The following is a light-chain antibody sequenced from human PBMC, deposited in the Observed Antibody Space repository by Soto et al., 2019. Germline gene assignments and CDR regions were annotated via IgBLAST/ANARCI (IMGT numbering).Light chain of an antibody. J-gene: IGKJ4*01. V-gene: IGKV1-5*03. CDR2: KAA. CDR3: QHNHSYPLT. Sequence: DIQMTQSPSTLSASVGDRVTITCRASQPISYWLAWYQQKPGQVPKLLIYKAAGLESGVPSRFSGSGSGTEFTLTINSLQPDDFATCYWQHNHSYPLTFGGGTKVEVE. CDR1: QPISYW.